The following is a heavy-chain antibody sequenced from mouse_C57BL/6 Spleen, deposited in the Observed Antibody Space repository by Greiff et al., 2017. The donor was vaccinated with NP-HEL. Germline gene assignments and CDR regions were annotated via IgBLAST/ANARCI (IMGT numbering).Heavy chain of an antibody. V-gene: IGHV1-82*01. CDR1: GYAFSSSW. Sequence: QVQLQQSGPELVKPGASVKISCKASGYAFSSSWMNWVKQRPGKGLEWIGRIYPGDGDTNYIGKFKGKATLTADKSSSTAYMQLSSLTSEDSAVYFCARGYGYGFDYWGQGTTLTVSS. D-gene: IGHD2-2*01. CDR2: IYPGDGDT. CDR3: ARGYGYGFDY. J-gene: IGHJ2*01.